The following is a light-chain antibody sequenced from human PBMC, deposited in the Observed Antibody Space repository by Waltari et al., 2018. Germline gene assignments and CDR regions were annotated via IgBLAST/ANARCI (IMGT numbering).Light chain of an antibody. CDR3: QQYSASTGT. V-gene: IGKV3-20*01. J-gene: IGKJ1*01. CDR1: QTINSNH. Sequence: EIVLTQSPGTMSLSPGDRAILSCRASQTINSNHLAWYQQKPGQAPRLLIHGASSRAIGIPDRFFGSGSGTDFTLTISRLEPEDSGVYCCQQYSASTGTFGQGTKVEIK. CDR2: GAS.